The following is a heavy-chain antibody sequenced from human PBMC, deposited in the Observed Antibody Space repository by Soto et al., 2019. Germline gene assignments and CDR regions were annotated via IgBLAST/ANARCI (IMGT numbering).Heavy chain of an antibody. V-gene: IGHV3-30*18. Sequence: QVQLVESGGGVVQPGRSLRLSCAASGFTFSSYGMHWVRQAPGKGLEWVAVISYDGSNKYYADSVKGRFTISRDNSKNTLYLQMKGLRAEDTAVYYCAKDSGGGSAEDYYYGMDVWGQGATVTVSS. CDR2: ISYDGSNK. D-gene: IGHD1-26*01. J-gene: IGHJ6*02. CDR1: GFTFSSYG. CDR3: AKDSGGGSAEDYYYGMDV.